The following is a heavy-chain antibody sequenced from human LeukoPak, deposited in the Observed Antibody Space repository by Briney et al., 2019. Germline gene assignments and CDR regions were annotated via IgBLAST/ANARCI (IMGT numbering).Heavy chain of an antibody. J-gene: IGHJ4*02. CDR1: GFTVSSTY. Sequence: GGSLRLSCAASGFTVSSTYMSWVRQAPGKGLEWVSVIYSGGNIYYIESVKGRFTISRDTSKNTLYLQMNSLRAEDTAVYYCANLQSGGADYWGQGTLVTVSS. V-gene: IGHV3-53*01. CDR2: IYSGGNI. CDR3: ANLQSGGADY. D-gene: IGHD3-10*01.